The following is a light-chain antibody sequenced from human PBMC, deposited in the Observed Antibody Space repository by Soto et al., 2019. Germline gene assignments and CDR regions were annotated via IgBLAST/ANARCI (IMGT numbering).Light chain of an antibody. Sequence: DIQMTQSPSTLSASVGDRVTITCRASQSISSWLAWYQQKPGKAPKLLIYDASSLESGVPSRFTGRRTSTEFTLTISSLQPDDFATNYCQKYNRTWTVGQGTK. V-gene: IGKV1-5*01. CDR1: QSISSW. CDR3: QKYNRTWT. CDR2: DAS. J-gene: IGKJ1*01.